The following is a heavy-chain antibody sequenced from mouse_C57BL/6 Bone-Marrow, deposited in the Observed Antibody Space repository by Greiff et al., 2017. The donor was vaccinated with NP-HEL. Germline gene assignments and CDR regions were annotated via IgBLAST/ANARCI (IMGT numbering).Heavy chain of an antibody. D-gene: IGHD2-12*01. CDR2: IHPGDGDT. CDR3: ARLRRPYYYAMDY. V-gene: IGHV1-82*01. J-gene: IGHJ4*01. Sequence: QVQLQQSGPELVKPGASVKISCKASGYAFSSSWMNWVKQRPGKGLEWIGRIHPGDGDTNYNGKFKGKATLTADKSSSTAYMQLSSLTSEDSAVYFCARLRRPYYYAMDYWGQETSVTVSS. CDR1: GYAFSSSW.